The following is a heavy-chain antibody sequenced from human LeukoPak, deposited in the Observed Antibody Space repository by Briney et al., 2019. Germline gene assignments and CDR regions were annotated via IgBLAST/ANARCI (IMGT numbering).Heavy chain of an antibody. CDR2: ISSGSTYI. J-gene: IGHJ4*02. V-gene: IGHV3-21*01. CDR1: GFTFSSYS. CDR3: AREGLTGDYFDY. D-gene: IGHD7-27*01. Sequence: GGSLRLSCAASGFTFSSYSMTWVRQAPGKGLEWVSSISSGSTYIYYGDSLKGRFTISRDNAKNSLYLQMNSLRAEDTAVYYCAREGLTGDYFDYWGQGTLVTVSS.